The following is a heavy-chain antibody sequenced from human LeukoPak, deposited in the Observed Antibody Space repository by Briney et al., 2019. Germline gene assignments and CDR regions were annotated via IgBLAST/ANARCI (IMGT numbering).Heavy chain of an antibody. D-gene: IGHD3-10*01. J-gene: IGHJ4*02. CDR2: IYTSGTT. CDR1: AGSISDYF. V-gene: IGHV4-4*07. Sequence: SETLSLTCTVSAGSISDYFWSWIRHPAGKGLEWIGRIYTSGTTNYSPSLKSRVTMSVDTSTNQLSLKLTSVTAADTAVYYCARENGSGSRGLDFWGQGTLVTVSS. CDR3: ARENGSGSRGLDF.